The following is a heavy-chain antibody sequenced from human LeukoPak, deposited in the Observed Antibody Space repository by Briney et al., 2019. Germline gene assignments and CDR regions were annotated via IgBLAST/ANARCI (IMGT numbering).Heavy chain of an antibody. Sequence: PGGSLRLSCAVSGFTFSSYWMNGVCQAPGKGLEGGASIRQDGGEKSYVDSGKGRFTIDRDNTKTSLYLQINSLRAEDTAVYYCARDGTAAGLYFDLWGQGTLVTVSS. D-gene: IGHD6-13*01. V-gene: IGHV3-7*01. CDR3: ARDGTAAGLYFDL. J-gene: IGHJ4*01. CDR1: GFTFSSYW. CDR2: IRQDGGEK.